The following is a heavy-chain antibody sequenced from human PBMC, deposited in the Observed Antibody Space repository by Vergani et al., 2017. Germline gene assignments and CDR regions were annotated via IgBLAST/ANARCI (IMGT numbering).Heavy chain of an antibody. CDR3: AEDRQLERRKDYYYGMDV. V-gene: IGHV3-30*02. J-gene: IGHJ6*02. CDR1: GFTFSSYG. Sequence: QVQLVESGGGVVQPGGSLRLSCAASGFTFSSYGMHWVRQAPGKGLEWVAFIRYDGSNKYYADSVKGRFTISRVKSKNTLYLQMNSLRAEDTAVYYCAEDRQLERRKDYYYGMDVWGQGTTVTVSS. D-gene: IGHD1-1*01. CDR2: IRYDGSNK.